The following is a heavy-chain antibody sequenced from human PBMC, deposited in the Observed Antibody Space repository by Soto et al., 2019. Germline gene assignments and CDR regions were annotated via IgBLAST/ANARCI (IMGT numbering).Heavy chain of an antibody. V-gene: IGHV3-33*01. D-gene: IGHD2-2*01. Sequence: QVQLVESGGGVVQPGRSLRLSCAASGFTFSTYGMHWVRQAPGKGLEWVAVIWYDGSNKYYEDSAKGRFTISRDNSKNTLYLQMNGLRAEDTAVYYCARDLDIVVVPDEVPIYYGMDVWGQGTTVNVSS. CDR3: ARDLDIVVVPDEVPIYYGMDV. J-gene: IGHJ6*02. CDR1: GFTFSTYG. CDR2: IWYDGSNK.